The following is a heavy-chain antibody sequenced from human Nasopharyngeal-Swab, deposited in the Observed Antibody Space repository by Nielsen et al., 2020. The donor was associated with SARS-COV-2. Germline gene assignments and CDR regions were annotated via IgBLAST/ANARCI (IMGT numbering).Heavy chain of an antibody. CDR3: ARGLDYGEHWYFDL. CDR2: ISGSGGST. Sequence: GESLKISCAASGFTFSSYAMSWVRQAPGKGLEWVSAISGSGGSTYYADSVKGRFTISRDNSKNTLYLQMNSLRAEDTAVYYCARGLDYGEHWYFDLWGRGTLVTVSS. D-gene: IGHD4-17*01. CDR1: GFTFSSYA. J-gene: IGHJ2*01. V-gene: IGHV3-23*01.